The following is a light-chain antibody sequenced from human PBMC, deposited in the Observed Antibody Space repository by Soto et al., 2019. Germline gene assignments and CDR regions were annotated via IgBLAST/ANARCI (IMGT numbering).Light chain of an antibody. CDR1: QRISTN. Sequence: EIVMTQSQATLSVSPGESATLSCRASQRISTNLAWYQHKRGQAPRLLIYGASTRATGIPARFSSSGSETEFTLTITSLQSEDFAVYYCQQRSSWPITFGQGTRLEIK. V-gene: IGKV3D-15*01. CDR2: GAS. CDR3: QQRSSWPIT. J-gene: IGKJ5*01.